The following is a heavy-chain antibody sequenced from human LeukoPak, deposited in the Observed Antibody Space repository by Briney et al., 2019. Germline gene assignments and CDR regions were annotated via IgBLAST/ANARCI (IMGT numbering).Heavy chain of an antibody. Sequence: GESLKISCKCSGYSFTNYWIGWVRQMPGKGLEWMGIIYPGDSNTTYSPSFQGQVTISADKSVTTAYLQWSSLKASDTAMYYCARHFADYYDSSGIDYWGQGTLVTVSS. D-gene: IGHD3-22*01. V-gene: IGHV5-51*01. CDR2: IYPGDSNT. J-gene: IGHJ4*02. CDR3: ARHFADYYDSSGIDY. CDR1: GYSFTNYW.